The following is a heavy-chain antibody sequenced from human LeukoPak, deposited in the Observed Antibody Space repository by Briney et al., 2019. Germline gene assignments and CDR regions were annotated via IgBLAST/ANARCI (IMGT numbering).Heavy chain of an antibody. CDR1: GFTFSNYE. D-gene: IGHD2-2*01. J-gene: IGHJ4*02. CDR3: ARDLSSPTFKRWEYYFDY. V-gene: IGHV3-21*01. Sequence: PGGSLRLSCAVSGFTFSNYEINWVRQAPGKGLEWVSYISSGGGYIYYADSVKGRFTISRDDADNSLYLQMNSLRAEDTALYYCARDLSSPTFKRWEYYFDYWGQGTLVTVSS. CDR2: ISSGGGYI.